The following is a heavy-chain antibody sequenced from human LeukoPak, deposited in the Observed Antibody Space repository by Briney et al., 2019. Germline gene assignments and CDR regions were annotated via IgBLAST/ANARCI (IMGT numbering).Heavy chain of an antibody. D-gene: IGHD3-22*01. CDR2: ISSSSSYI. V-gene: IGHV3-21*01. CDR1: GFTFSSYS. Sequence: GGSLRLSCAASGFTFSSYSMNWVRQAPGKGLEWVSSISSSSSYIYYADSVKGRFTISRDNAKNSLYLQVNSLRAEDTAVYYCARDGKGYYYDSSGYEFDYWGQGTLVTVSS. CDR3: ARDGKGYYYDSSGYEFDY. J-gene: IGHJ4*02.